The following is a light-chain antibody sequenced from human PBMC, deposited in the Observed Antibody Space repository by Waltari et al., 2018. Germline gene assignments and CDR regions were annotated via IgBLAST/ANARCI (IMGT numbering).Light chain of an antibody. CDR1: QDVGNW. CDR2: AAS. V-gene: IGKV1-12*01. J-gene: IGKJ2*01. CDR3: QQANTFPYT. Sequence: DIQMTQSPSSVSASVGDRVTITCRASQDVGNWLAWYQQKPGKAPKFLSYAASSLQRGVPSRFSGSGSGTDFTLTISSLQPDDFATYYCQQANTFPYTFGQGTKVEIK.